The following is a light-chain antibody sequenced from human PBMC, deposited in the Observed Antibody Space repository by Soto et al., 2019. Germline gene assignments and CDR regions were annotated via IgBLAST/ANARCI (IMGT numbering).Light chain of an antibody. Sequence: IQMNQSPSSLSASVGDRVTITCQARQDIRHYLDWYQHKPGEAPKLLIYDASNLETGVPSRFSGSGSGTHFTLTITTLQPEDISTYYGQQYDNLPLTFGGGTKVE. J-gene: IGKJ4*01. CDR2: DAS. CDR1: QDIRHY. CDR3: QQYDNLPLT. V-gene: IGKV1-33*01.